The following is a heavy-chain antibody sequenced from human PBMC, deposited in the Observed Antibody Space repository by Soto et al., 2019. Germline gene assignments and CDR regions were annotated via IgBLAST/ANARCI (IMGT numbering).Heavy chain of an antibody. CDR3: AREDIVATHYYYYYGMDV. CDR2: INAGNGNT. D-gene: IGHD5-12*01. CDR1: GYTFTSYG. V-gene: IGHV1-3*01. J-gene: IGHJ6*02. Sequence: ASVKVSCKASGYTFTSYGMHWVRQAPGQRLEWMGWINAGNGNTKYSQKFQGRVTITRDTSASTAYMELSSLRSEDTAVYYCAREDIVATHYYYYYGMDVWGQGTTVTVSS.